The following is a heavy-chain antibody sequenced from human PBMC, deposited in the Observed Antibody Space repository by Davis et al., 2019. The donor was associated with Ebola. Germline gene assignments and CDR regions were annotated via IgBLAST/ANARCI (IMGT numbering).Heavy chain of an antibody. Sequence: SETLSLTCTVSGGSISSNYWSWIRQPPGKGLEWIGYIYYSGSTNYNPSLKSRVTISVDTSKNQFSLKLSSVTAADTAVYYCASWRWAVYYFDYWGQGALVTVSS. CDR2: IYYSGST. CDR1: GGSISSNY. CDR3: ASWRWAVYYFDY. J-gene: IGHJ4*02. D-gene: IGHD3-3*01. V-gene: IGHV4-59*01.